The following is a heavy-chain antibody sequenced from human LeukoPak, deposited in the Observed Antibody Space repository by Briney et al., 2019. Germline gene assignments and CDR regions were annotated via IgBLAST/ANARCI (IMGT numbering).Heavy chain of an antibody. CDR1: GFTFSSYA. J-gene: IGHJ4*02. CDR2: ISYDGSNK. CDR3: VRDIGGD. Sequence: GGSLRLSCAASGFTFSSYAMHWVRQAPGKGLEWVAVISYDGSNKYYADSVKGRFTISRDNAKNMLYLQMNSLRVEDTAVYYCVRDIGGDWGQGTLVTVSS. D-gene: IGHD1-26*01. V-gene: IGHV3-30-3*01.